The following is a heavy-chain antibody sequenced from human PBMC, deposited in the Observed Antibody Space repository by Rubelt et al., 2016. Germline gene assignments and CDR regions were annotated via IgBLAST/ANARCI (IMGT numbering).Heavy chain of an antibody. CDR3: ARQYTSSSGGCDF. Sequence: EDPGEGLEWVSAISGSGGSTYYADSVKGRFTISRDNSKNTLYLQMNSLRAEDTAVYYCARQYTSSSGGCDFWGLGTLVTVSS. V-gene: IGHV3-23*01. D-gene: IGHD6-6*01. CDR2: ISGSGGST. J-gene: IGHJ4*02.